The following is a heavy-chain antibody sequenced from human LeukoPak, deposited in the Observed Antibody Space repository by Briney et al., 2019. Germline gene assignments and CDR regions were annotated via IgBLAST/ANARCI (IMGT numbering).Heavy chain of an antibody. V-gene: IGHV4-61*09. D-gene: IGHD3-3*01. J-gene: IGHJ3*02. CDR2: IYSSGNT. Sequence: SETLSLTCTVSGGSIISNRHYWSWIRQPAGKGLEWIRHIYSSGNTKYNPSLKSRLTMSIDSSKNQFSLILTSVTAADTAVYYCARVALITIHENDAFDIWGQGTVVTVSS. CDR3: ARVALITIHENDAFDI. CDR1: GGSIISNRHY.